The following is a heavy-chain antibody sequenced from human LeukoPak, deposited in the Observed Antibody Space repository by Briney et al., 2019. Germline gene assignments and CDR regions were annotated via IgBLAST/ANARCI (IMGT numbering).Heavy chain of an antibody. CDR1: GFTFSSYG. CDR2: KQNDGSTT. Sequence: GGSLRLSCAASGFTFSSYGMHWVRQAPGKGLEWVAFKQNDGSTTFYAESVKGRFTISRDNSKNTLYLQMNSLRAEDTAVYYCANRGYWGQGTLVTVSS. V-gene: IGHV3-30*02. J-gene: IGHJ4*02. CDR3: ANRGY.